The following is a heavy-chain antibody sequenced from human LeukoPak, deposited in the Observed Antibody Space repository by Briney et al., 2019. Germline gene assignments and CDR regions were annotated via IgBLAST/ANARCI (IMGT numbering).Heavy chain of an antibody. V-gene: IGHV3-7*05. D-gene: IGHD6-19*01. CDR2: MKQDGNEE. J-gene: IGHJ4*02. Sequence: GGSLRLSCAASGFTFSSYEMNWVRQAPGKGLEWVANMKQDGNEEYYEDSVKGRFTISRDNAKNSLYLQMNSLRAEDTAVYYCARPYSSGWYGVFNYWGQGTLVTVSS. CDR3: ARPYSSGWYGVFNY. CDR1: GFTFSSYE.